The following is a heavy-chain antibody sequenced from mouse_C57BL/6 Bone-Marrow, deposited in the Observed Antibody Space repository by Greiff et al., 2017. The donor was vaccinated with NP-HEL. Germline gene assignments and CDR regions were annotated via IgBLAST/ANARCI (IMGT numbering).Heavy chain of an antibody. CDR1: GYTFTSYW. D-gene: IGHD2-4*01. CDR2: IDPSDSYT. CDR3: ARGIYYDYSWFAY. V-gene: IGHV1-69*01. Sequence: QVQLQQPGAELVMPGASVKLSCKASGYTFTSYWMHWVKQRPGQGLEWIGEIDPSDSYTNYNQKFKGKSTLTVDKSSSTAYMQLSSRTAEDSAVYYCARGIYYDYSWFAYWGQGTLVTVSA. J-gene: IGHJ3*01.